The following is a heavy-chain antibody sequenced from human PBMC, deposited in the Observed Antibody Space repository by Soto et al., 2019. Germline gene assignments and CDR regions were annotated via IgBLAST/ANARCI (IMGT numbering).Heavy chain of an antibody. J-gene: IGHJ4*02. CDR2: IKEDGSEK. CDR1: EFTFINYW. CDR3: ARDPHDGGVIVLEC. Sequence: EVQLVESGGGLVQPGGSLRLSCAASEFTFINYWMSWVRQAPGKGLEWVANIKEDGSEKYYVDSVKGRFTISRDNAKNSLYPQMNSLRAEDTSVYYCARDPHDGGVIVLECWGQGTLVAVSS. D-gene: IGHD3-16*02. V-gene: IGHV3-7*01.